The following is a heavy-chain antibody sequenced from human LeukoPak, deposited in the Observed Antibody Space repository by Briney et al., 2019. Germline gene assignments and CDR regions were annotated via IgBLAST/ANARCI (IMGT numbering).Heavy chain of an antibody. CDR2: ISSSSTTK. V-gene: IGHV3-48*04. CDR1: GFTFSAYD. D-gene: IGHD1-1*01. CDR3: ARWNLGSDY. Sequence: GGSLRLSCAASGFTFSAYDMNWVCQAPGKGLKWLSYISSSSTTKYHADSVKGRFTISRDNTKNSLYLQMNSLRAEDTGVYYCARWNLGSDYWGQGTLVTVSS. J-gene: IGHJ4*02.